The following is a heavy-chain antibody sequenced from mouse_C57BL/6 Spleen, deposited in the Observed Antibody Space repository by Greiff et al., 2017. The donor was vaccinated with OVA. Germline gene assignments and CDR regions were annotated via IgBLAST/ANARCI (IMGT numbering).Heavy chain of an antibody. V-gene: IGHV1-18*01. CDR3: AREYYDSHWYFDV. D-gene: IGHD2-4*01. CDR2: INPNNGGT. CDR1: GYTFTDYN. Sequence: VHVKQSGPELVKPGASVKIPCKASGYTFTDYNMDWVKQSHGKSLEWIGDINPNNGGTIYNQKFKGKATLTVDKSSSTAYMELRSLTSEDTAVYYCAREYYDSHWYFDVWGTGTTVTVSS. J-gene: IGHJ1*03.